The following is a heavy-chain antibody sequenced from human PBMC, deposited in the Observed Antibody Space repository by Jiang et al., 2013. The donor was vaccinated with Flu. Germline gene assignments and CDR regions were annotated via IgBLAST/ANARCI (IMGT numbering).Heavy chain of an antibody. D-gene: IGHD5-18*01. CDR3: ARENFVDTNMDYYYYGMDV. V-gene: IGHV1-46*01. J-gene: IGHJ6*02. CDR2: INPSGGNT. Sequence: KVSCKTSAYTFTSYYIHWVRQAPGQGLEWMGIINPSGGNTNYAQKFQGRVTMTRDTSTSTVYMELSSLRSEDTAVYYCARENFVDTNMDYYYYGMDVWGQGTTVTVSS. CDR1: AYTFTSYY.